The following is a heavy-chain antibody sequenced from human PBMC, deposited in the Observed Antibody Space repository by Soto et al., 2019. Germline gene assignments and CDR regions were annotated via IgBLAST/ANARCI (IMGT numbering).Heavy chain of an antibody. J-gene: IGHJ6*02. CDR3: ARNRAYYDFWSGYYNRYYYYGMDV. CDR1: GYTFTSYD. V-gene: IGHV1-8*01. D-gene: IGHD3-3*01. CDR2: MNPNSGNT. Sequence: ASVKVSCKASGYTFTSYDINWVRQATGQGLEWMGWMNPNSGNTGYAQKFQGRVAMTRNTSISTAYMELSSLRSEDTAVYYCARNRAYYDFWSGYYNRYYYYGMDVWGQGTTVTVSS.